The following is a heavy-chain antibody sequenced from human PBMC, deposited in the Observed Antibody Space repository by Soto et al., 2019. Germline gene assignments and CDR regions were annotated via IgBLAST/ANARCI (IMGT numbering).Heavy chain of an antibody. J-gene: IGHJ4*02. CDR1: GFSLSSTRMA. D-gene: IGHD6-19*01. CDR2: IYWDDDK. Sequence: QITLKESGPTLVKPTQTLTLTCTFSGFSLSSTRMAVGWIRQPPGKALEWLALIYWDDDKRSSPFLKSRLTITKDTSKNQVVLTMSYMDPVDTARYYCAHIVVAGLGYYFDYWGQGTLVTVSS. CDR3: AHIVVAGLGYYFDY. V-gene: IGHV2-5*02.